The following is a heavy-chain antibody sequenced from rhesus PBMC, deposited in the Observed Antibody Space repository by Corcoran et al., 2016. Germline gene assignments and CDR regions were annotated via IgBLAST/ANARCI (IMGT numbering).Heavy chain of an antibody. D-gene: IGHD6-13*01. CDR1: GGSISRSY. CDR3: AKSQYSGWSVYFEF. Sequence: QVQLQESGPGLVKPSEPLSLTCAVSGGSISRSYWSWIRQAPWQGLEWSGRMYGSGGSTDYNPSLKSRVTISIDTSKNHLSLKLTSVTAADTAVYYCAKSQYSGWSVYFEFWGQGALVTVTS. CDR2: MYGSGGST. J-gene: IGHJ1*01. V-gene: IGHV4-160*01.